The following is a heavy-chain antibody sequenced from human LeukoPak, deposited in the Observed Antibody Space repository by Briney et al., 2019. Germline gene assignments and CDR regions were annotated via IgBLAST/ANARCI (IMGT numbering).Heavy chain of an antibody. Sequence: GGSLRLSCAASGFTFSSYVMSWVRQAPGKGLHWVSAISSNGGTTYYADSVKGRFTISRDNAKNTLYLQMNSLRAEDTAVYYCAKGRIAAAGDFDYWGQGTLVTVSS. CDR1: GFTFSSYV. D-gene: IGHD6-13*01. J-gene: IGHJ4*02. CDR2: ISSNGGTT. V-gene: IGHV3-23*01. CDR3: AKGRIAAAGDFDY.